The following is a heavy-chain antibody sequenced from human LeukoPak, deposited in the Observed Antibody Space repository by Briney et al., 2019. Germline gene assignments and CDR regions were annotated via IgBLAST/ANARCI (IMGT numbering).Heavy chain of an antibody. V-gene: IGHV4-59*01. CDR3: ARVTGEEGFDY. D-gene: IGHD2-21*01. Sequence: SETLSLTCTVSGGSISSYYWSWIRQPPGKGLEWIGYIYYSGSTNYNPSLKSRVTISVDTSKNQFSLKLSSVTAADTAVYYCARVTGEEGFDYWGQGTLVTVSS. CDR2: IYYSGST. CDR1: GGSISSYY. J-gene: IGHJ4*02.